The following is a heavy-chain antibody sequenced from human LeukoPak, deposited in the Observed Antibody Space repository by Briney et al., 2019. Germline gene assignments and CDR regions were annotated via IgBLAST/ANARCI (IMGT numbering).Heavy chain of an antibody. D-gene: IGHD3-22*01. CDR3: ARVLYDSSGPLAY. Sequence: GGSLRLSCVASGFTFSNYYMNWVRQAPGKGLEWVSSISSSSSDTYYADSLKGRFTISRDNAKNSLYLQMNSLRAEDTAVYYCARVLYDSSGPLAYWGQGTLVTVSS. CDR1: GFTFSNYY. V-gene: IGHV3-21*01. J-gene: IGHJ4*02. CDR2: ISSSSSDT.